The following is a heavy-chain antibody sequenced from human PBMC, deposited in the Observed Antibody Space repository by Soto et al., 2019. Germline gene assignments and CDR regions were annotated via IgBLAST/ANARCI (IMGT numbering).Heavy chain of an antibody. V-gene: IGHV3-23*01. Sequence: GGSLRLSCAASGFTFSSYAMSWVRQAPGKGLEWVSGISDSGGSTYYADSVKGRFTISRDNSKNTLYLQMNSLRAEDTAVYYCAKGTYYYDSSGYYVFDYWGQGTLVTVSS. D-gene: IGHD3-22*01. CDR1: GFTFSSYA. CDR2: ISDSGGST. CDR3: AKGTYYYDSSGYYVFDY. J-gene: IGHJ4*02.